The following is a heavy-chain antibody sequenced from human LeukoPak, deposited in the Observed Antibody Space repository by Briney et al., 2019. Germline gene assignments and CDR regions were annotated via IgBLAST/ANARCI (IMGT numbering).Heavy chain of an antibody. V-gene: IGHV4-34*01. J-gene: IGHJ3*02. D-gene: IGHD3-3*01. CDR2: INHSGST. CDR1: GGSFSGYY. Sequence: SETLSLTCAVYGGSFSGYYWSWIRQPPGKGLEWIGEINHSGSTNYNPSLKSRVTISVDTSKNQFSLKLSSVTAADTAVYYCARRHYDFWSGLGAFDIWGQGTMVTVSS. CDR3: ARRHYDFWSGLGAFDI.